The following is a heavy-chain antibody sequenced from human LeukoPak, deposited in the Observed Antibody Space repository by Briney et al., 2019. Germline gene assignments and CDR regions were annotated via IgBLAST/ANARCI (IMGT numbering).Heavy chain of an antibody. CDR3: ARRFCSSVSCYDDDAFDV. CDR2: ISGYNGKI. V-gene: IGHV1-18*01. CDR1: GHTFVSYG. D-gene: IGHD2-2*01. Sequence: ASVKVSCKASGHTFVSYGISWVRQAPGQGLEWMGWISGYNGKINYAQKFQGRVTMTTGISTSTAYLELRSLTSEDTAVYYCARRFCSSVSCYDDDAFDVWGQGTLVTVSS. J-gene: IGHJ3*01.